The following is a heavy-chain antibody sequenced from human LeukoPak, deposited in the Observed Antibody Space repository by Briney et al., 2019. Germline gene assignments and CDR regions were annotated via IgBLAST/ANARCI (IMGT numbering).Heavy chain of an antibody. CDR2: FDPEDGET. D-gene: IGHD3-9*01. V-gene: IGHV1-24*01. Sequence: ASVKVSCKVSGYTLTELSMHWVRQAPGKGLEWMGGFDPEDGETIYAQKFQGRVTMTEDTSTDTAYMELSSLRSEDTAVYYCATSLLTGYALDYWGQGTLVTVSS. J-gene: IGHJ4*02. CDR1: GYTLTELS. CDR3: ATSLLTGYALDY.